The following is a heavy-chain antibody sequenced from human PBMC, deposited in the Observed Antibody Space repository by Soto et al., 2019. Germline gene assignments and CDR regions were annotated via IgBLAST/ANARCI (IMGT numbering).Heavy chain of an antibody. D-gene: IGHD5-18*01. CDR2: IIPIFGTA. J-gene: IGHJ6*02. V-gene: IGHV1-69*06. Sequence: GASVKVSCKASGGTFSSYAISWVRQAPGQGLEWMGGIIPIFGTANYPQKFPGRVTITADKYTSTAYMELSSLRSEDTAVYYCASRYSYGYPPHYGMDVWGQGTTVTASS. CDR3: ASRYSYGYPPHYGMDV. CDR1: GGTFSSYA.